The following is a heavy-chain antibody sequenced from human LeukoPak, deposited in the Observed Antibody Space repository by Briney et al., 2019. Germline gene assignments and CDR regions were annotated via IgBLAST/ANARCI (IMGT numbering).Heavy chain of an antibody. Sequence: PSETLSLTCTVSGDSISSTSHYWDWIRQPPGKGPEWIGNIYFSGSTYCSPSLKSRVAISVDRSNNQFSLRLSSVTAADTAVYYCARVGGIWSQGTLVTVSS. CDR3: ARVGGI. D-gene: IGHD3-16*01. CDR2: IYFSGST. CDR1: GDSISSTSHY. J-gene: IGHJ4*02. V-gene: IGHV4-39*01.